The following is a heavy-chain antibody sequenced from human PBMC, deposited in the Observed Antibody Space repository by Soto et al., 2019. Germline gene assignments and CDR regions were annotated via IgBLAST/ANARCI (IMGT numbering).Heavy chain of an antibody. V-gene: IGHV1-18*01. CDR3: ARDLGAQIVDY. CDR2: ISGYNGNT. D-gene: IGHD1-26*01. Sequence: QVQLVQSGAEVKKPGASVKVSCKASGYTFISYGISWVRQAPGQGLEWMGWISGYNGNTKYAQKLQGRVTMTTDTYTSTAYTERRSLRSDDTAVYSCARDLGAQIVDYWGQGTLVNVSS. J-gene: IGHJ4*02. CDR1: GYTFISYG.